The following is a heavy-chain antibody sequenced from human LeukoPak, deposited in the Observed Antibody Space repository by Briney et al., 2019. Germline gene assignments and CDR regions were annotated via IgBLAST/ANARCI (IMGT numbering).Heavy chain of an antibody. D-gene: IGHD3-10*01. V-gene: IGHV3-53*05. J-gene: IGHJ5*02. CDR1: GFTVTGTH. CDR3: ARDRAGRRSSWVEFDL. Sequence: PGGSLRLTCTVSGFTVTGTHMDWVRQAPGKGPEWVALIYDDGGTVYADSVKGRFTISRDNSKNRVYFQMNSLRPEDSAVYYCARDRAGRRSSWVEFDLWGQGTLVTVSS. CDR2: IYDDGGT.